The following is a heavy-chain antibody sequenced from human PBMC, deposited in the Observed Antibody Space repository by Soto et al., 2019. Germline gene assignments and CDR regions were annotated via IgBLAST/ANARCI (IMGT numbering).Heavy chain of an antibody. CDR3: ARVPYYSSSWYGAYFDY. CDR2: INHSGST. J-gene: IGHJ4*02. CDR1: GGSFSGYY. D-gene: IGHD6-13*01. V-gene: IGHV4-34*01. Sequence: SETLSLTCAVYGGSFSGYYWSWIRQPPGKGLEWIGEINHSGSTNYNPSLKSRVTISVDTSKNQFSLKLSSVTAADTAVYYCARVPYYSSSWYGAYFDYWGQGTLVTVS.